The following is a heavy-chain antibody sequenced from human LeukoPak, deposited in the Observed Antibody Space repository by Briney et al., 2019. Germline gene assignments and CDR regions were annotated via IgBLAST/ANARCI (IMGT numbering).Heavy chain of an antibody. D-gene: IGHD1-26*01. CDR2: ISGSGDST. J-gene: IGHJ4*02. V-gene: IGHV3-23*01. CDR3: AKRGAEVGTTVAPGDY. Sequence: GGSLRLSCAASGFTFSSYAMSWVRRAPGKGLEWVSAISGSGDSTYYADSVKGQFTISRDNSKNTLYLQMNSLRAGDTAIYYCAKRGAEVGTTVAPGDYWGQGTLVTVSS. CDR1: GFTFSSYA.